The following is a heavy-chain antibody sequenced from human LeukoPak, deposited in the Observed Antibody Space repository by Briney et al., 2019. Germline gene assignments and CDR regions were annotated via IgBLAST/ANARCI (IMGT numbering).Heavy chain of an antibody. CDR2: MNPNSGNT. V-gene: IGHV1-8*03. J-gene: IGHJ4*02. Sequence: EASVKVSCKASGYTFTSYDINWVRQATGQGLEWMGWMNPNSGNTGYAQKFQGRVTITRNTSISTAYMELSSLRSEDTAVYYCARGRITMVRGARRYYFDYWGQGTLVTVSS. D-gene: IGHD3-10*01. CDR3: ARGRITMVRGARRYYFDY. CDR1: GYTFTSYD.